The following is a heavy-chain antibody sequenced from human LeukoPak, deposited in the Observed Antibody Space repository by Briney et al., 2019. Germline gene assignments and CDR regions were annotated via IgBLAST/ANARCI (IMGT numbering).Heavy chain of an antibody. CDR3: AKASWVLSTDAVR. V-gene: IGHV3-23*01. D-gene: IGHD3-9*01. Sequence: GGSLRLSCAASGLAMSRVRQGPATGLEWVSSIRGNGETFYADSVKGRFTLSSDSSRNTVYFQLNNLRVEDTAIYYCAKASWVLSTDAVRWGQGTLVTVSS. J-gene: IGHJ4*02. CDR2: IRGNGET. CDR1: GLA.